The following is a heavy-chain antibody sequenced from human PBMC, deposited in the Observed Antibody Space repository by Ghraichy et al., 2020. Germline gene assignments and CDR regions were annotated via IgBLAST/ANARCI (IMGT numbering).Heavy chain of an antibody. CDR1: GFTFSSYW. CDR3: ARDPGIVGAPPIETYYYGMDV. J-gene: IGHJ6*02. D-gene: IGHD1-26*01. Sequence: GGSLRLSCAASGFTFSSYWMHWVRQAPGKGLVWVSRINSDGSSTSYADSVKGRFTISRDNAKNTLYLQMNSLRAEDTAVYYCARDPGIVGAPPIETYYYGMDVWGQETTVNAAS. V-gene: IGHV3-74*01. CDR2: INSDGSST.